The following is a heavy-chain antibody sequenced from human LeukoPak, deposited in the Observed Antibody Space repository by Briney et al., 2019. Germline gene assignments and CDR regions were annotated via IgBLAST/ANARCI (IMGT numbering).Heavy chain of an antibody. Sequence: PGGFLRLSCAASGFTFSSYAMSWVRQAPGKGLEWVSAISGSGGSTYYADSVKGRFTISRDNSKNTLYLQMNSLRAEDTAVYYCAKGYVRDDFWSGYYLIDYWGQGTLVTVSS. D-gene: IGHD3-3*01. CDR1: GFTFSSYA. CDR2: ISGSGGST. V-gene: IGHV3-23*01. CDR3: AKGYVRDDFWSGYYLIDY. J-gene: IGHJ4*02.